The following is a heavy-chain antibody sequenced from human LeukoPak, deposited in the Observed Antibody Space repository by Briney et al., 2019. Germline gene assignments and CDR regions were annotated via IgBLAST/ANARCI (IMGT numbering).Heavy chain of an antibody. J-gene: IGHJ4*02. CDR3: ARGGIVVSAILVYGDRSSLDH. Sequence: ASVKVSCKASGYRFYGYCLHWVRQAPGQGLEWMGWITPHRGDTRIAQKFRGRVTLTRDTSFSTAYMELTGLTSDDTAVYYCARGGIVVSAILVYGDRSSLDHWGRGTLVTVSS. CDR2: ITPHRGDT. V-gene: IGHV1-2*02. CDR1: GYRFYGYC. D-gene: IGHD1-26*01.